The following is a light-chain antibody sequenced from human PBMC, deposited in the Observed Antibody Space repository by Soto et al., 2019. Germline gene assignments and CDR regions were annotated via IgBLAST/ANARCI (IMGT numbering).Light chain of an antibody. V-gene: IGKV3-20*01. J-gene: IGKJ4*01. Sequence: EIVLTQFPGALSLSPGERVTLSCRASQTVSNTYLAWYQQKSGQAPKFLIYGASNRATGIPDRFSGSGSGTDFPLTSSRLEPEDFAVYYCQQYGALPPTFGGGTKVEIK. CDR1: QTVSNTY. CDR2: GAS. CDR3: QQYGALPPT.